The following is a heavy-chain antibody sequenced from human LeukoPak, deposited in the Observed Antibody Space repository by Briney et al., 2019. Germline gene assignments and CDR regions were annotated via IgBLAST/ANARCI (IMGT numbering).Heavy chain of an antibody. CDR3: ARLPGSNYSYPYWDV. Sequence: SETLSLTCTVSGGSISSYYWSWIRQPPGKGLEWIGYIYYSGSTNYNPSLKSRVTISVDTSKNQFSLKLSSVTAADTAVYYCARLPGSNYSYPYWDVWAKGTTAT. V-gene: IGHV4-59*01. CDR2: IYYSGST. CDR1: GGSISSYY. D-gene: IGHD2-2*01. J-gene: IGHJ6*03.